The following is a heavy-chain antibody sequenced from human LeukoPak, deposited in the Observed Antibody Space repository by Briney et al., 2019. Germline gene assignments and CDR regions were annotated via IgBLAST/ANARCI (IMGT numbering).Heavy chain of an antibody. J-gene: IGHJ4*02. V-gene: IGHV1-2*02. CDR2: INPNSGGT. CDR3: ARDVYGGSTPIDY. CDR1: GYTFTGYY. Sequence: GASVKVSCKASGYTFTGYYMHWVRQAPGQGPEWMGWINPNSGGTNYAQKFQGRVTMTRDTSISTAYMELSRLRSDDTAVYYCARDVYGGSTPIDYWGQGTLVTVSS. D-gene: IGHD4-23*01.